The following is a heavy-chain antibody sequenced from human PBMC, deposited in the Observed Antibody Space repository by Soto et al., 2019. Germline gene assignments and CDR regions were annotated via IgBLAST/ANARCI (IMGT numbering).Heavy chain of an antibody. CDR3: AKGAHSSSWKYLYDAFDI. CDR2: ISGSGGST. J-gene: IGHJ3*02. D-gene: IGHD6-13*01. CDR1: GFTFSSYA. Sequence: EVQLLESGGGLVQPGGSLRLSCAASGFTFSSYAMSWVRQAPGKGLEWVSAISGSGGSTYYADSVKGRFTISRDNSKNTLYLQMNSLRAEDTAVYYCAKGAHSSSWKYLYDAFDIWGQGTMVTVSS. V-gene: IGHV3-23*01.